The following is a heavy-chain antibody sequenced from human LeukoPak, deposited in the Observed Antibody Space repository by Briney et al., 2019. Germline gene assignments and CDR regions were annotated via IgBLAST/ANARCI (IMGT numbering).Heavy chain of an antibody. CDR1: GFTFSSYS. CDR2: ISSSSSYI. D-gene: IGHD2-15*01. V-gene: IGHV3-21*04. J-gene: IGHJ4*02. Sequence: GGSLRLSCAASGFTFSSYSMNWVRQAPGKGLEWVSSISSSSSYIYYADSVKGRFTISRDNSENTLYLQMNSLRAEDTAVYYCAKDRRIRGSLLWGQGTLVTVSS. CDR3: AKDRRIRGSLL.